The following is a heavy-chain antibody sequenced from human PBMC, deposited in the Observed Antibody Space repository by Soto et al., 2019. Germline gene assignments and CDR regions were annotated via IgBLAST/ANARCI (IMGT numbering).Heavy chain of an antibody. J-gene: IGHJ6*02. CDR1: GFTFSSYG. Sequence: GGYLRHSCAASGFTFSSYGMQWVRQDPGKELEWVAVIWYDGSNKYCADSVKGRFTISRDNSKNTLYLQMNSLRAEDTAVYYCARDTLYVAAATGYDYYYYGMDVWGQGTTVTVSS. CDR2: IWYDGSNK. D-gene: IGHD2-15*01. CDR3: ARDTLYVAAATGYDYYYYGMDV. V-gene: IGHV3-33*01.